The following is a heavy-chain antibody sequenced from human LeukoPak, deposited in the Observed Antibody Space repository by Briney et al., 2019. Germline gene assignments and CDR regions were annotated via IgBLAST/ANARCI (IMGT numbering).Heavy chain of an antibody. CDR2: INPNSGGT. D-gene: IGHD4-17*01. Sequence: ASVKVSCKASGYTFTGYYMHWVRQAPGQGVKWMGWINPNSGGTNYAQKFQGRVTMTRDTSISTAYMELTRLRSDDTAVYYCARDNGDYWFDYWGQGTLVTVSS. CDR1: GYTFTGYY. CDR3: ARDNGDYWFDY. V-gene: IGHV1-2*02. J-gene: IGHJ4*02.